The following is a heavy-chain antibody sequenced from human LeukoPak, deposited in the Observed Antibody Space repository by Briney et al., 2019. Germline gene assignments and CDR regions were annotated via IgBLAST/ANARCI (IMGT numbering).Heavy chain of an antibody. CDR3: ARMEQLLLDNWFDP. CDR2: ISVYNGNT. V-gene: IGHV1-18*01. D-gene: IGHD2-15*01. J-gene: IGHJ5*02. CDR1: GYTFTNYG. Sequence: GASVKVSCKASGYTFTNYGISWVRQAPGQGLEWMGWISVYNGNTNYAQKLQGRVTMTTDTSTSTAYMELRSLRSDDTAVYYCARMEQLLLDNWFDPWGQGTLVTVSS.